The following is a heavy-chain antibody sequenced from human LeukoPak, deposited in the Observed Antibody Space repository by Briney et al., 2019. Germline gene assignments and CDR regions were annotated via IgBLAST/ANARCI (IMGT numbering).Heavy chain of an antibody. D-gene: IGHD3-10*01. CDR2: ISFEGSIQ. CDR3: AKENTPMASPWYFED. J-gene: IGHJ1*01. V-gene: IGHV3-30*18. Sequence: PGGSLRLSCAASGFTFSSDWMHWVRQAPGKGLEWVAVISFEGSIQHYDNSVKGRFTISRDNARNTLYLQMSSLRDEDTAVYYCAKENTPMASPWYFEDWGPGTLVTVSS. CDR1: GFTFSSDW.